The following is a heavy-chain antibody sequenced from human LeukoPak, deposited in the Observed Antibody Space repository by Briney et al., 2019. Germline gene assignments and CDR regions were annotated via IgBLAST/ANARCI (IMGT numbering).Heavy chain of an antibody. CDR1: GFTFSSYS. J-gene: IGHJ6*03. CDR2: ISSSSTI. V-gene: IGHV3-48*01. Sequence: GSLRLSCAASGFTFSSYSMNWVRQAPGKGLEWVSYISSSSTIYYADSVKGRFTISRDNAKNSLYLQMNSLRAEDTAVYYCARDRLYDSSGYYYYYYMDVWGKGTTVTVSS. D-gene: IGHD3-22*01. CDR3: ARDRLYDSSGYYYYYYMDV.